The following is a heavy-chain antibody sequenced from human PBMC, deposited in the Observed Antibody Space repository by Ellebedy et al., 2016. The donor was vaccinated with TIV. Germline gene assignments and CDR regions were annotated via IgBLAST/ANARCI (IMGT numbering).Heavy chain of an antibody. D-gene: IGHD3-22*01. CDR3: ARDLIPMIVGLTRPHYGMDV. CDR2: IWYDGSNK. Sequence: PGGSLRLSCAASGFTFRNFGMHWVRQAPGKGLEWVAVIWYDGSNKYYADSVTGRFTISRDNSKNTLYLQMNSLRAQDTAVYYWARDLIPMIVGLTRPHYGMDVWGQGTTVTVSS. V-gene: IGHV3-33*01. J-gene: IGHJ6*02. CDR1: GFTFRNFG.